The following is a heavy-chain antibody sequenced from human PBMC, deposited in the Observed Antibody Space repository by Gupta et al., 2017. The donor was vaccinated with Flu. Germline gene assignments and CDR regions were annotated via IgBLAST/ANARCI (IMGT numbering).Heavy chain of an antibody. D-gene: IGHD5-18*01. CDR2: IYYSGST. CDR1: GGSISSSSYY. V-gene: IGHV4-39*01. Sequence: QLQLQESGPGLVKPSEPLSLTCTVSGGSISSSSYYWGWIRQPPGKGLEWIGSIYYSGSTYYNPSLKSRVTISVDTSKNQFSLKLSSVTAADTAVYYCARRERYSYGLDYWGQGTLVTVSS. J-gene: IGHJ4*02. CDR3: ARRERYSYGLDY.